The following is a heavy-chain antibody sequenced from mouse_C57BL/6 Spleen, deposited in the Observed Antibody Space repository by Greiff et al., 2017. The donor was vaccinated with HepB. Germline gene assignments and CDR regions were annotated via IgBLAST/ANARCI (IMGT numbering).Heavy chain of an antibody. V-gene: IGHV1-82*01. Sequence: VMPVESGPELVKPGASVKISCKASGYAFSSSWMNWVKQRPGKGLEWIGRIYPGDGDTNYNGKFKGKATLTADKSSSTAYMQLSSLTSEDSAVYFCARWGTTVPLDYWGQGTTLTVSS. CDR2: IYPGDGDT. J-gene: IGHJ2*01. CDR1: GYAFSSSW. CDR3: ARWGTTVPLDY. D-gene: IGHD1-1*01.